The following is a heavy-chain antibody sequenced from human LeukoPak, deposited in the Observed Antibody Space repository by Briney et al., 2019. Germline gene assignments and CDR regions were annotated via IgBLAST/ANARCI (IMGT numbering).Heavy chain of an antibody. CDR1: GGSISSYY. CDR2: IYTSGST. CDR3: ARDLSGVLDWFDP. J-gene: IGHJ5*02. Sequence: SETLSLTCTVSGGSISSYYWSWIRQPAGKGLEWIGRIYTSGSTNYNPSLESRVTISVDKSKNQFSLKLSSVTAADTAVYYCARDLSGVLDWFDPWGQGTLVTVSS. D-gene: IGHD3-16*02. V-gene: IGHV4-4*07.